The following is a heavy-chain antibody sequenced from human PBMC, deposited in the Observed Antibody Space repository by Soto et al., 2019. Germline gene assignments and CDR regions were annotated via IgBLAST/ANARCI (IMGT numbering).Heavy chain of an antibody. Sequence: GGSLRRSCAASGFTFSSYDMHWVRQATGKGLEWVSAIGTAGDSYYPGSVKGLFTISRDNAKNSLYLQMNILRAGDTAVYYCARGSSSSSSHYYYDMDVWRQETTVKVSS. D-gene: IGHD6-13*01. V-gene: IGHV3-13*01. CDR2: IGTAGDS. J-gene: IGHJ6*01. CDR1: GFTFSSYD. CDR3: ARGSSSSSSHYYYDMDV.